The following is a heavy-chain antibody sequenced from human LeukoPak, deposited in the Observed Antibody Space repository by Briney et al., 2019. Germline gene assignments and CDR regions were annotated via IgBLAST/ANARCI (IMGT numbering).Heavy chain of an antibody. CDR2: INTDSGNP. CDR1: GYTFTSNA. V-gene: IGHV7-4-1*02. Sequence: ASVKVSCKASGYTFTSNALNWVRQSPGQGLEWMGWINTDSGNPTYAQGFTGRFVFSLDTSVSTAYLQINSLEAEDTAMYDCARGIGYCSDFSCHLDPWGQGTLVTVSS. J-gene: IGHJ5*02. CDR3: ARGIGYCSDFSCHLDP. D-gene: IGHD2-15*01.